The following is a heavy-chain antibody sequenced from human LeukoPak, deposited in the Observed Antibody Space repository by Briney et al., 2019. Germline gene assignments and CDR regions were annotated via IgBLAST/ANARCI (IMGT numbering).Heavy chain of an antibody. D-gene: IGHD2-2*01. CDR1: GFTFGDYA. CDR2: IRSKAYGGTT. V-gene: IGHV3-49*04. Sequence: GGSLRLSCTASGFTFGDYAMSWVRQAPGKGLEWVGFIRSKAYGGTTEYAASVKGRFTISRDDSKSIAYLQMNSLKTEDTAVYYCTRVGVVVPAGPHAFDIWGQGTMVTVSS. CDR3: TRVGVVVPAGPHAFDI. J-gene: IGHJ3*02.